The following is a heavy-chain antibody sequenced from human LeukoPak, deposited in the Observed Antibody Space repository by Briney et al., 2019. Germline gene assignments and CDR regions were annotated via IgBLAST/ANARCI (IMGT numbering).Heavy chain of an antibody. V-gene: IGHV1-46*01. CDR2: INTSSGST. D-gene: IGHD6-13*01. J-gene: IGHJ4*02. CDR3: ARGGLTSTSWYPLDY. CDR1: GYTFTSYY. Sequence: ASVKVSCKASGYTFTSYYIHWVRQAPGQGLEWMGIINTSSGSTSYAQKFQGRVTMTRDMSTSTVYMELSSLTSEDTAVYYCARGGLTSTSWYPLDYWGQGTLVTVYS.